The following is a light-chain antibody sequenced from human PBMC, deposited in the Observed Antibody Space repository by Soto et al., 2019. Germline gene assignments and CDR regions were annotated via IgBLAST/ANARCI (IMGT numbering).Light chain of an antibody. Sequence: QSVPTQPASVSGSPGQSITISCTGTSSDVGSYNLVSWYQQHPGKAPKLMIYEGSKRPSGVSNRFSGSKSGNTASLTISGLQAEDEADYYCCSYAGSSTPSYVFGTGTRSPS. CDR3: CSYAGSSTPSYV. J-gene: IGLJ1*01. CDR1: SSDVGSYNL. CDR2: EGS. V-gene: IGLV2-23*01.